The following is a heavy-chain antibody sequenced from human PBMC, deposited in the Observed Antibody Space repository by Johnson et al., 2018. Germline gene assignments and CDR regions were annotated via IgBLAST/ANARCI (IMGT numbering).Heavy chain of an antibody. CDR3: AREAYSSGRAGIFHI. J-gene: IGHJ3*02. V-gene: IGHV3-30-3*01. CDR2: ISHNEIDK. CDR1: GVTLSTSI. Sequence: VQLVESGGGVVQXGTSLRLXCGVSGVTLSTSIMHWVRQAPGKGLEWVALISHNEIDKQYGDSAKDRFTISRDISKNTVYLQMNSLRVEDTAVYYCAREAYSSGRAGIFHIWGQGTMVTVSS. D-gene: IGHD6-19*01.